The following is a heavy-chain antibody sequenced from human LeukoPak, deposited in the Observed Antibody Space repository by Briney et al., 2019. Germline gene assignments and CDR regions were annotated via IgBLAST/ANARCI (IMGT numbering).Heavy chain of an antibody. CDR2: VYYGGNT. CDR1: GDSVRNDFYY. V-gene: IGHV4-39*01. D-gene: IGHD3-10*01. CDR3: ARHADSGFGELAFDY. J-gene: IGHJ4*02. Sequence: SETLSLTCSVSGDSVRNDFYYWGWIRQPPGKGLEWIGSVYYGGNTYYNPSLKSRVTISVDTSKNQFSLKVTSVTAADTAVYYCARHADSGFGELAFDYWGQGTLVTVSS.